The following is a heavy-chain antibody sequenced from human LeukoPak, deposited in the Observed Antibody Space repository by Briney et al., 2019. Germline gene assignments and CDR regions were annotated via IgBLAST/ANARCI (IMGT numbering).Heavy chain of an antibody. J-gene: IGHJ5*01. D-gene: IGHD3-10*01. CDR3: AKEGAYPIITYDS. Sequence: GGSLRLSCAASGFTFSSYWMTWVRQAPGKGLEWVANIKRDGNEKNYVDSVRGRFSISRDNAKNSLYLQTDSLRAEDTAVYYCAKEGAYPIITYDSWGQGALVTVSS. CDR1: GFTFSSYW. CDR2: IKRDGNEK. V-gene: IGHV3-7*01.